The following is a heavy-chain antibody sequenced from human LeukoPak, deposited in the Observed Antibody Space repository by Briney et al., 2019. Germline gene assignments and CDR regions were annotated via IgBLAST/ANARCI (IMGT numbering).Heavy chain of an antibody. Sequence: GGSLRLSCAASGVTFTNVWMSWVRQAPGKGLEWVGRIKSKTEGGTTDLAARVKGRFTITRDDSKNTLYLQMNSLKTEDTAVYYCATPTGYVLGAFDYWGQGTLVTVSS. CDR1: GVTFTNVW. J-gene: IGHJ4*02. D-gene: IGHD3-9*01. CDR2: IKSKTEGGTT. V-gene: IGHV3-15*01. CDR3: ATPTGYVLGAFDY.